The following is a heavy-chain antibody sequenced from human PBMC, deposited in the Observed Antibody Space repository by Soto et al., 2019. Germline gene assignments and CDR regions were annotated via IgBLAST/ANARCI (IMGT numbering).Heavy chain of an antibody. CDR1: GFTFSSYD. CDR2: IGTAVDT. Sequence: EVQLVESGGGLVQPGGSLRLSCAASGFTFSSYDMHGVRQATGKGLEWVSAIGTAVDTYYPGSVKGRFTISRENAKNSLYLQMNSLRAGDTAVYYCARERVAAAGTWYYYYGMDVWGQGTTVTVSS. CDR3: ARERVAAAGTWYYYYGMDV. V-gene: IGHV3-13*01. D-gene: IGHD6-13*01. J-gene: IGHJ6*02.